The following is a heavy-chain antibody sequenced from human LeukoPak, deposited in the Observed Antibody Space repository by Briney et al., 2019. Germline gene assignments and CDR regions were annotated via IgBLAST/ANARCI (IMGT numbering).Heavy chain of an antibody. D-gene: IGHD5-12*01. Sequence: GGSLRLSCAASGFTFSSYAMSWVRQAPGQGLEWVSYISSGSSSVYYADSVKGRFTISRDNAKNSLYLQMNSLRAEDTAVYYCARPVDYNAGDYWGQGTLVTVSS. CDR1: GFTFSSYA. J-gene: IGHJ4*02. CDR2: ISSGSSSV. V-gene: IGHV3-48*04. CDR3: ARPVDYNAGDY.